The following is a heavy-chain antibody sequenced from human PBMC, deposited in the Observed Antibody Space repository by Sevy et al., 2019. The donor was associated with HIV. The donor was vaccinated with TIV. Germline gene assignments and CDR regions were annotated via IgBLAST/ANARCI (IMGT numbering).Heavy chain of an antibody. D-gene: IGHD2-2*01. Sequence: GGSLRLSCAASGFTFSSYGMHWVRQAPGKGLEWVAVIWYDGSNKYYADSVKGRFTISRDNSKNTLYLQMNSLRAEDTAVYYCARDRGYCSSTSCRNWFDPWGQGTLVTVSS. CDR2: IWYDGSNK. J-gene: IGHJ5*02. V-gene: IGHV3-33*01. CDR3: ARDRGYCSSTSCRNWFDP. CDR1: GFTFSSYG.